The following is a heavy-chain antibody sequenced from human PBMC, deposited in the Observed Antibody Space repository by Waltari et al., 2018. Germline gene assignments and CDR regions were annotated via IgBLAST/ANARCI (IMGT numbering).Heavy chain of an antibody. CDR1: GFTFSTYA. D-gene: IGHD3-10*01. CDR3: AKGIRATATYFYMDV. J-gene: IGHJ6*03. V-gene: IGHV3-23*04. Sequence: EARLEESGGGLEQPGKSLRLSCSASGFTFSTYAMTWVRQAPGKGLEWVSAISDDGQPSFYADSVKGRCIISRDNSKSTLFLHLNSLRGDDTARYYCAKGIRATATYFYMDVWGKGTTVTVSS. CDR2: ISDDGQPS.